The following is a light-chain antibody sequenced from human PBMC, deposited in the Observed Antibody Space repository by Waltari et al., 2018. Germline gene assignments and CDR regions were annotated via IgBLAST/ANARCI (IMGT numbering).Light chain of an antibody. J-gene: IGKJ1*01. Sequence: LLTQSLGTLSLPPGARATLSCRASPSVSRFLAWYQQKPGQAPRLLIYEASSRATDIPDRFSGSGSGTDFSLTISRLEPEDFAVYYCQKYGTLPATFGQGTKVEIK. CDR2: EAS. CDR1: PSVSRF. V-gene: IGKV3-20*01. CDR3: QKYGTLPAT.